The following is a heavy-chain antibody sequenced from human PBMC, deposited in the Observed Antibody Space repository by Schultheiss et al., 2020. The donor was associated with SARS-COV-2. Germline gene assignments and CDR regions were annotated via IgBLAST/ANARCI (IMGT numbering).Heavy chain of an antibody. Sequence: SETLSLTCTVSGGSISSYYWSWIRQPPGKGLEWIGYIYYSGGTNYNPSLKSRVTISVDTSKNQFSLKLSSVTAEDTAVYYCARADGRGIAVGRYYYGMDVWGQGTTVTVSS. CDR1: GGSISSYY. J-gene: IGHJ6*02. CDR2: IYYSGGT. CDR3: ARADGRGIAVGRYYYGMDV. D-gene: IGHD6-19*01. V-gene: IGHV4-59*12.